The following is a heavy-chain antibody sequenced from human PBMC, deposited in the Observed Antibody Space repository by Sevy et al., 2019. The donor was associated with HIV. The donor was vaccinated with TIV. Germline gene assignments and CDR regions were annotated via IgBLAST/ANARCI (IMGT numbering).Heavy chain of an antibody. Sequence: GGSLRLSCTASGFIFSTYAMTWVRQAPGKGLEWVSAIRGSGGGTYYADSLKGRFTIFRDNSKNTLYLQMNNLRAEDTAVYYCAKGDSTFYGLDVWGQGTTVTVSS. D-gene: IGHD6-13*01. CDR3: AKGDSTFYGLDV. V-gene: IGHV3-23*01. CDR1: GFIFSTYA. CDR2: IRGSGGGT. J-gene: IGHJ6*02.